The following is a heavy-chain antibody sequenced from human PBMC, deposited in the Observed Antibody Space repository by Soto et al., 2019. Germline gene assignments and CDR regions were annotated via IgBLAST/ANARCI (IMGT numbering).Heavy chain of an antibody. J-gene: IGHJ4*02. D-gene: IGHD3-22*01. CDR1: GGTFSSYA. Sequence: GASVKVACKASGGTFSSYAISWVRQAPGQGLEWMGGIIPIFGTANYAQKFQGRVTITADESTSTAYMELSSLRSEDTAVYYCASFLTCFCDSRAVLEYFGYCGEGTLVTVSS. CDR2: IIPIFGTA. V-gene: IGHV1-69*13. CDR3: ASFLTCFCDSRAVLEYFGY.